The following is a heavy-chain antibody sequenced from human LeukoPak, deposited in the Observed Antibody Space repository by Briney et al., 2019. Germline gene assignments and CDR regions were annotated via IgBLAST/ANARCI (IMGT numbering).Heavy chain of an antibody. V-gene: IGHV4-59*12. CDR1: GGSISSYY. CDR2: IYYSGST. J-gene: IGHJ5*02. Sequence: PSETLSLTCTVSGGSISSYYWSWIRQPPGKGLEWIGYIYYSGSTNYKSSLKSRVTISVDTSKNQFSLKLSSVTAADTAVYYCTRDGRDGYNGMQAWFDPWGQGTLVTVSS. D-gene: IGHD5-24*01. CDR3: TRDGRDGYNGMQAWFDP.